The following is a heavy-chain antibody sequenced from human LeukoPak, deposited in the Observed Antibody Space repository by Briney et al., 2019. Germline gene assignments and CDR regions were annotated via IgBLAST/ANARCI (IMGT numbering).Heavy chain of an antibody. D-gene: IGHD1-26*01. CDR3: ARGPGIVAAATLDY. CDR1: GGSISSDDYY. CDR2: VFHSGST. Sequence: SQTLSLTCTVPGGSISSDDYYWSWIRQHPGKGLEWIGYVFHSGSTYYNPSLKSRVTMSVDTSKNQFSLTLSSVTAADTAVYYCARGPGIVAAATLDYWGQGTLVTVSS. J-gene: IGHJ4*02. V-gene: IGHV4-31*03.